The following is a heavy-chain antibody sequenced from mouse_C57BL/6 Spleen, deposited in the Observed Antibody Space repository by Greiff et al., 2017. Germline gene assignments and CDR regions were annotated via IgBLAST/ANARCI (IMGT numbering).Heavy chain of an antibody. CDR3: ARLSHRREYFDV. CDR2: IDPSDSET. CDR1: GYTFTSYW. Sequence: QVQLQQPGAELVRPGSSVKLSCKASGYTFTSYWMHWVKQRPIQGLEWIGNIDPSDSETHYNQKFKDKATLTVDKSSRTAYMQLSRLTSEDSAVYYCARLSHRREYFDVWGTGTTVTVSS. V-gene: IGHV1-52*01. J-gene: IGHJ1*03.